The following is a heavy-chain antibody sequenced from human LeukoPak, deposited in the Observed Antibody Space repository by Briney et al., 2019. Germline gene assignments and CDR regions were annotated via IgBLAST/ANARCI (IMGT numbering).Heavy chain of an antibody. CDR3: ARQSGWYVWFDS. V-gene: IGHV3-66*02. D-gene: IGHD6-19*01. Sequence: GGSLRLSCAASGFTVSSSYMNWVRQAPGKGLEWVAVIYNGGSTHYADSVKGRFTISRDNSKNTVDLQMNSLRLEDTAVYYCARQSGWYVWFDSWGQGTLVTVSS. CDR2: IYNGGST. J-gene: IGHJ5*01. CDR1: GFTVSSSY.